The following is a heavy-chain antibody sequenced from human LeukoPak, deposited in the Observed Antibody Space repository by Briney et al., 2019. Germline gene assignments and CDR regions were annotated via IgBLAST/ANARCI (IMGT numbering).Heavy chain of an antibody. V-gene: IGHV1-46*01. Sequence: GASVKVSCKASGYNFTNYYMHWVRQAPGHGLEWMGIMNPSGDTTTYAEKFQGRITMTRDTSTSTVYMELSSLRSEDTAVYHCARGGALRYFEWFSAYWGQGTLVTVSS. J-gene: IGHJ4*02. CDR3: ARGGALRYFEWFSAY. CDR1: GYNFTNYY. CDR2: MNPSGDTT. D-gene: IGHD3-9*01.